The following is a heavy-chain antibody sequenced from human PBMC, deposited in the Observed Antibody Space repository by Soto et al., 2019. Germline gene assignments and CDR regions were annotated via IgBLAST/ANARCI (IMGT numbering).Heavy chain of an antibody. V-gene: IGHV1-2*04. CDR1: GYTFTGYY. J-gene: IGHJ3*02. Sequence: ASVKVSCKASGYTFTGYYMHWVRQAPGQGLEWMGWINPNSGGTNYAQKFQGWVTMTRDTSISTAYMELSRLRSDDTAVYYCARGFRGPYYDILTGYYIFSSKDPCAIDIRGQGAMVTVSS. CDR3: ARGFRGPYYDILTGYYIFSSKDPCAIDI. D-gene: IGHD3-9*01. CDR2: INPNSGGT.